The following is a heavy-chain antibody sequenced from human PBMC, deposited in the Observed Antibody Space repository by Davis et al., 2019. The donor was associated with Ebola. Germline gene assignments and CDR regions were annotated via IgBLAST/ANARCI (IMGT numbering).Heavy chain of an antibody. Sequence: SETLSLTCAVYGGSFSAYYWSWIRQPPEKGLEWIGYIYYSGSTNYNPSLKSRVTISVDTSKNQFSLKLSSVTAADTAVYYCASISSSSWYYFDYWGQGTLVTVSS. V-gene: IGHV4-59*01. CDR1: GGSFSAYY. CDR2: IYYSGST. D-gene: IGHD6-13*01. J-gene: IGHJ4*02. CDR3: ASISSSSWYYFDY.